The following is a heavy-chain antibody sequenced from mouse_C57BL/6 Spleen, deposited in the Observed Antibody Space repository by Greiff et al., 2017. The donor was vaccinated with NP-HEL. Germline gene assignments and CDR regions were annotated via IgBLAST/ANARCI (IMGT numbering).Heavy chain of an antibody. V-gene: IGHV3-6*01. CDR2: ISYDGSN. Sequence: ESGPGLVKPSQSLSLTCSVTGYSITSGYYWNWIRQFPGNKLEWMGYISYDGSNNYNPSLKNRISITRDTSKNQFFLKLNSVTTEDTATYYCARAGSSGWGDYWGQGTTLTVSS. CDR1: GYSITSGYY. J-gene: IGHJ2*01. D-gene: IGHD3-2*02. CDR3: ARAGSSGWGDY.